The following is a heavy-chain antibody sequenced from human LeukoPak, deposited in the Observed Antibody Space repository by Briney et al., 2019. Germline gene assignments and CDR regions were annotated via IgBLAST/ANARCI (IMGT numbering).Heavy chain of an antibody. J-gene: IGHJ6*04. Sequence: SETLSLTCAVYGGSFSGYYWSWIRQPPGKGLEWIGEINHSGSTNYNPSIKSRVTISVDTSKNQFSLKLSSVTAADTAVYYCARGRPKNYYGMDVWGKGTTVTVSS. CDR1: GGSFSGYY. CDR3: ARGRPKNYYGMDV. V-gene: IGHV4-34*01. CDR2: INHSGST.